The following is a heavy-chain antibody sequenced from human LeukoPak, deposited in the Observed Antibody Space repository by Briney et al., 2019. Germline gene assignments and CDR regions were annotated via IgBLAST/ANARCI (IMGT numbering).Heavy chain of an antibody. CDR3: ATKQAVAGRRGAFDI. CDR2: FDPEDGET. Sequence: ASVKVSCKVSGYTLTELSMHWVRQAPGKGLEWMGGFDPEDGETIYAQKFQGRVTMTEDTSTDTAYMELSSLRSEDTAVYYCATKQAVAGRRGAFDIWGQGTMVTVSS. V-gene: IGHV1-24*01. D-gene: IGHD6-19*01. CDR1: GYTLTELS. J-gene: IGHJ3*02.